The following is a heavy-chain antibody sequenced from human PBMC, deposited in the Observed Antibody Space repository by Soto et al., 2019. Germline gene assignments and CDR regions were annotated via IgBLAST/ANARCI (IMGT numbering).Heavy chain of an antibody. CDR1: GGSISSYY. CDR2: IYTSGST. CDR3: ARDLVAMVTSNYYGMDV. D-gene: IGHD5-18*01. V-gene: IGHV4-4*07. Sequence: QVQLQESGPGLVKPSETLSLTCTVSGGSISSYYWSWIRQPAGKELEWIGRIYTSGSTNYNPSLKSRVTMSVDTSKNQFSLKLSSVTAADTAVYYCARDLVAMVTSNYYGMDVWGQGTTVTVSS. J-gene: IGHJ6*02.